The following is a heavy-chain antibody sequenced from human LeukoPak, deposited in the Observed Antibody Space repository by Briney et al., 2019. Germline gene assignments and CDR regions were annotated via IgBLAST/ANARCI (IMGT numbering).Heavy chain of an antibody. J-gene: IGHJ6*02. CDR3: ARGGLYYYDSSGYYLNHYYGMDV. Sequence: GASVKVSCKASGYTFTEYAIHWVRQAPGQRLEWMGWIIPGNDNTKYSQKFQGRVTITRDTSASTAYMELSSLRSEDTAVYYCARGGLYYYDSSGYYLNHYYGMDVWGQGTTVTVSS. CDR2: IIPGNDNT. D-gene: IGHD3-22*01. V-gene: IGHV1-3*01. CDR1: GYTFTEYA.